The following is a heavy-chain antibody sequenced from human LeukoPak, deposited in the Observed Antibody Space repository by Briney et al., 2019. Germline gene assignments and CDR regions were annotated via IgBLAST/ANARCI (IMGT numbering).Heavy chain of an antibody. CDR1: GGSISSVPYY. CDR2: IYFNSGST. D-gene: IGHD5-24*01. CDR3: ARRLYNSWDWFDP. V-gene: IGHV4-39*01. Sequence: SETLSLTCTVSGGSISSVPYYWRRIRQPPGKGLEWIGSIYFNSGSTYYNPSLKSRATLSVDTSNNQFSLELRSVTAADTAVYYCARRLYNSWDWFDPWGQGTLVTVSS. J-gene: IGHJ5*01.